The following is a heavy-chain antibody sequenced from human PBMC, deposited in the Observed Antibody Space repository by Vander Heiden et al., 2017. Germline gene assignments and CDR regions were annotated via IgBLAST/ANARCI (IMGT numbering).Heavy chain of an antibody. CDR1: GGTFTNYD. J-gene: IGHJ4*02. Sequence: QVQLAQSGAEVQQPGSSARVPREASGGTFTNYDVNWVRQAPEQGLEWMGGIIPMFGTTNYAQKFQGRVTITADESTNTAYMEVSSLTSEDTAVYYCAKVGVAVAGTPYFDYWGQGTLVTVSS. CDR3: AKVGVAVAGTPYFDY. CDR2: IIPMFGTT. D-gene: IGHD6-19*01. V-gene: IGHV1-69*01.